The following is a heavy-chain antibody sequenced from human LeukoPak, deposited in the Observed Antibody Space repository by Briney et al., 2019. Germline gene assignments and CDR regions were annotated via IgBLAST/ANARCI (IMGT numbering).Heavy chain of an antibody. CDR2: ISGSGGST. D-gene: IGHD3-10*01. CDR1: GFTFSSYA. V-gene: IGHV3-23*01. CDR3: AKDRGLLTWVGVSNAFHI. J-gene: IGHJ3*02. Sequence: GGSLRLSCAASGFTFSSYAMSWVRQAPGKGLEWVSAISGSGGSTYYADSVKGRFTISRDNSKNTLYLQMNSLRAEDTAVYYCAKDRGLLTWVGVSNAFHIWGQGTMVTVSS.